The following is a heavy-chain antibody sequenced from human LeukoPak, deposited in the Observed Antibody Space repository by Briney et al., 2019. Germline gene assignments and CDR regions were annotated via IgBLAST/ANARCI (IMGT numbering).Heavy chain of an antibody. D-gene: IGHD2-15*01. V-gene: IGHV4-34*11. J-gene: IGHJ5*02. Sequence: SETLSLTCAVYGGSFSGYYWSWIRQPPGKGLEWIGYVYYSDNANNNPSLKSRVTISVDTSKNQFSLKLSSVTAADTAVYYCARTGGYCSGGSCYSGWFDPWGQGTLVTVSS. CDR2: VYYSDNA. CDR1: GGSFSGYY. CDR3: ARTGGYCSGGSCYSGWFDP.